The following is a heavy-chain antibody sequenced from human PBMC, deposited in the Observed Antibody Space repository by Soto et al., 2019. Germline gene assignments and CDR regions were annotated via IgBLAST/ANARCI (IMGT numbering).Heavy chain of an antibody. V-gene: IGHV3-53*04. Sequence: GASLRLSCAASGFTVSSNYLSCVRQAPGKGLEWFSVIYSGGSTYYADSVKGRFTISRHNSKNALYLQMNSLRAEDTAVYYCARADYGDYEFGTWGQGTLVTVSS. D-gene: IGHD4-17*01. CDR2: IYSGGST. J-gene: IGHJ5*02. CDR1: GFTVSSNY. CDR3: ARADYGDYEFGT.